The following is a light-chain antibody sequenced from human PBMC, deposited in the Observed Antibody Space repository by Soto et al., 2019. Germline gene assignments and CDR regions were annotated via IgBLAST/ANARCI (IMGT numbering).Light chain of an antibody. CDR1: SRDVGGYNS. Sequence: QSALTQPASVSGSPGQSITISCTGTSRDVGGYNSVAWYQQHPGKAPRLIIYHVSERPSGISIRFSASRSGNTASLTISGLQADDEANYYCSSYTGSNTLLFGGGTQLTVL. CDR3: SSYTGSNTLL. CDR2: HVS. J-gene: IGLJ2*01. V-gene: IGLV2-14*03.